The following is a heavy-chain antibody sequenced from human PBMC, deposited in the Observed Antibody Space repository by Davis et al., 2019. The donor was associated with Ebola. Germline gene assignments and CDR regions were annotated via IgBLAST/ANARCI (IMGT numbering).Heavy chain of an antibody. Sequence: ASVKVSCKASGYTFTNYYMHWVRQAPGQGLEWMGIINPAGGYTNYAQKFQGRVTMTRVTSTSTVYMELSSLRSEDTAVYYCTRGDYYHGMDVWGKGTTVTVSS. CDR3: TRGDYYHGMDV. CDR1: GYTFTNYY. J-gene: IGHJ6*04. CDR2: INPAGGYT. V-gene: IGHV1-46*01.